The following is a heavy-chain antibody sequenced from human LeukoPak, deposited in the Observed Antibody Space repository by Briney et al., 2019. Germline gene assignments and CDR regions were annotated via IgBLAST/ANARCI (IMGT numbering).Heavy chain of an antibody. Sequence: GASVKVSCKASGYTFTSYGISWVRQAPGQGLEWMGWISAYNGNTNYAQKLQGRVTMTTDTSTSTAYMELRSLRSDDTAVYYCARAAHTIFGVVSPYYYYYMDVRGKGTTVTVSS. CDR1: GYTFTSYG. V-gene: IGHV1-18*01. CDR3: ARAAHTIFGVVSPYYYYYMDV. J-gene: IGHJ6*03. CDR2: ISAYNGNT. D-gene: IGHD3-3*01.